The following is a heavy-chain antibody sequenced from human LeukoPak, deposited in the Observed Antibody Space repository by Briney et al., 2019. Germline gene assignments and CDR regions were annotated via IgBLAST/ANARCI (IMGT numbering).Heavy chain of an antibody. CDR3: ARGYPPTYLDTNAYLVY. Sequence: SETLSLTCAVYGGSFSTYYWSWIRQPPGKGLEWIGEINHGGTTNFNPSLKRRVTISVDTSKNQFSLNLRCVTAAGTAVYYCARGYPPTYLDTNAYLVYWGQGTLVTVTS. CDR1: GGSFSTYY. V-gene: IGHV4-34*01. CDR2: INHGGTT. D-gene: IGHD2-8*01. J-gene: IGHJ4*02.